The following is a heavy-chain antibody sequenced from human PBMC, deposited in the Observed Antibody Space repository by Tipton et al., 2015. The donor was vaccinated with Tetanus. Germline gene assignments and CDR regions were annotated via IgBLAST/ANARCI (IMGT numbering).Heavy chain of an antibody. J-gene: IGHJ4*02. CDR3: ARSTGSGNYFDN. CDR1: GASFSGSF. CDR2: ISYSGSS. Sequence: GLVKPSETLSLTCAVSGASFSGSFWSWIRQPPGKGLEWIGYISYSGSSEYNPSLKSRVTVSEDTSKSQFSLKLSSVTAADTAVYYCARSTGSGNYFDNWGQGILVAVSS. V-gene: IGHV4-59*01. D-gene: IGHD3-10*01.